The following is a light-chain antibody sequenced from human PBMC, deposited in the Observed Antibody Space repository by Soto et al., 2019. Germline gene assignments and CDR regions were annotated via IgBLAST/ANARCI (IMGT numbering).Light chain of an antibody. CDR1: QNIDNY. Sequence: DVQMTQSPSSLSASVGDRVTITCQATQNIDNYLNWYQHKPGKVPKLLIYDASNLKTGVPSRFSGSGSGTDFILTISSLQPEDIATYYCQQYDHLPFTFGPGTKVGI. CDR2: DAS. V-gene: IGKV1-33*01. CDR3: QQYDHLPFT. J-gene: IGKJ3*01.